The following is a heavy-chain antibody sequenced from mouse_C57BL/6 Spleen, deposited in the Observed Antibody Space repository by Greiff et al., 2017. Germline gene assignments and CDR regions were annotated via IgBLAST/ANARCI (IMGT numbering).Heavy chain of an antibody. D-gene: IGHD5-1-1*01. V-gene: IGHV1-82*01. Sequence: VKLQESGPELVKPGASVKISCKASGYAFSSSWMNWVKQRPGKGREWIGRIYPGGGDTNYNGKFKGKATLTADKSSSTAYMQLSSLTSEDSAVYFCAINTYYFDYWGQGTTLTVSS. CDR2: IYPGGGDT. CDR1: GYAFSSSW. CDR3: AINTYYFDY. J-gene: IGHJ2*01.